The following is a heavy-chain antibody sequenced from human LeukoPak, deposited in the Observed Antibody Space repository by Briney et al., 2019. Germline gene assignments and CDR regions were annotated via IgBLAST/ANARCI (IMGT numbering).Heavy chain of an antibody. CDR1: GYTFSNYD. V-gene: IGHV1-8*01. D-gene: IGHD3-3*01. CDR3: ARGWPPTVFGEVIIHEGQDFDY. Sequence: ASVKVSCKASGYTFSNYDINWVRQATGQGLEWMGWMNPNSGNTGCAQKFQGRVTMTRNISINTAYMELSSLRFEDTAVYFCARGWPPTVFGEVIIHEGQDFDYWGQGTLVTVSS. CDR2: MNPNSGNT. J-gene: IGHJ4*02.